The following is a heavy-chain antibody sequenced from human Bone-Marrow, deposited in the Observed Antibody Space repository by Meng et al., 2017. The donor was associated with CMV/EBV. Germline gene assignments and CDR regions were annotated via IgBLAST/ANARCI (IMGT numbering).Heavy chain of an antibody. CDR2: ISAYNGNT. CDR1: GGTFRAYT. CDR3: ARDLVVVPAAIPLDY. Sequence: ASVKVSCKASGGTFRAYTISWVRQAPGQGLEWMGWISAYNGNTNYAQKLQGRVTMTTDTSTSTAYMELRSLRSDDTAVYYCARDLVVVPAAIPLDYWGQGTLVTVSS. J-gene: IGHJ4*02. V-gene: IGHV1-18*01. D-gene: IGHD2-2*01.